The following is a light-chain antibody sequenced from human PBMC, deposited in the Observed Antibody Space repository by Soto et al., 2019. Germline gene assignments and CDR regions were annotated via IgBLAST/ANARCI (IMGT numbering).Light chain of an antibody. Sequence: IVLTQSPGTLSLSPGERATLSCRASQSVSYNTLAWFQQKPGQAPRLLIYETSTRAAGIPDRFSGSGSGTDFTLAISRLEPEDFAVYYCQQFSSYPLTFGGGTKVDI. V-gene: IGKV3-20*01. CDR3: QQFSSYPLT. CDR1: QSVSYNT. CDR2: ETS. J-gene: IGKJ4*01.